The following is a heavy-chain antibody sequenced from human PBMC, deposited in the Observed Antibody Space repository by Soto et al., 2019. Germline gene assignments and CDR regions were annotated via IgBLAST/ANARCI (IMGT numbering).Heavy chain of an antibody. CDR3: ATSNGYSYGWGDYFDY. Sequence: QVQLVQSGAEVKKPGSSVKVSCKASGGTFSSYAISWVRQAPGQGLEWMGGSIPIFGTANYAQKFQGRVTITADESTSTAYMELSSLRSEDTALYYCATSNGYSYGWGDYFDYWGQGTLVTVSS. V-gene: IGHV1-69*01. D-gene: IGHD5-18*01. J-gene: IGHJ4*02. CDR1: GGTFSSYA. CDR2: SIPIFGTA.